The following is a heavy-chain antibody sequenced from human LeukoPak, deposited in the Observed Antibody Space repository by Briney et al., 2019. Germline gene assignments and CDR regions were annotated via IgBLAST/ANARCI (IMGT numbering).Heavy chain of an antibody. CDR3: AREVRVVPAAMGALYYYYGMDV. Sequence: GGSLRLSCAASGFTFSSYWMSWVRQAPGKGLEWVANIKQDGSEKYYVDSVKGRFTISRDNAKNSLYLQMNSLRAEDTAVYYCAREVRVVPAAMGALYYYYGMDVWGQGPRSPSP. CDR2: IKQDGSEK. CDR1: GFTFSSYW. V-gene: IGHV3-7*01. D-gene: IGHD2-2*01. J-gene: IGHJ6*02.